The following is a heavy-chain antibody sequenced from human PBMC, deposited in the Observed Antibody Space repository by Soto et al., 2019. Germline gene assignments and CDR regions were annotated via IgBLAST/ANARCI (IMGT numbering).Heavy chain of an antibody. CDR3: ARGEMAQEFDY. Sequence: PGGSLRLSCAASGFTFSTYSMNWVRQAPGKGLEWVSSVSYRSTYIYYADSVKGRFTISRDNAKNSLYLQMNSLRAEDTAVYYCARGEMAQEFDYWGQGTLVTVSS. V-gene: IGHV3-21*01. CDR2: VSYRSTYI. CDR1: GFTFSTYS. J-gene: IGHJ4*02. D-gene: IGHD1-26*01.